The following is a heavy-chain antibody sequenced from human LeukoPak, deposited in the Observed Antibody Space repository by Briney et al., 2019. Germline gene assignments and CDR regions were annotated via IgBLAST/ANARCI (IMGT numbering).Heavy chain of an antibody. V-gene: IGHV3-21*04. CDR3: ARAGTPAASSYFDY. D-gene: IGHD2-2*01. CDR1: GFTFSSYS. CDR2: ISSSTSYI. Sequence: PGGSLRLSCAASGFTFSSYSMSWVRQAPGTGLEWVSSISSSTSYISYADSVKGRFTSSRDNAKNSLYLQMNSLRAEDTAVYYCARAGTPAASSYFDYWGQGTLVTVSS. J-gene: IGHJ4*02.